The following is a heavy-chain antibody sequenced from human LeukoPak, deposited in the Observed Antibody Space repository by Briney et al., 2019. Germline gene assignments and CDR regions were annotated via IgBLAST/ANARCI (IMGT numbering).Heavy chain of an antibody. CDR3: ARVPARSTSINYFDY. D-gene: IGHD2-2*01. Sequence: PLASVKVSCKASGYTFTMYYMHWVRQAPGQGLEWMGWINPNSGGTNYAQKFQGRVTMTRDTSISTAYMELSRLRSDDTAVYYCARVPARSTSINYFDYWGQGALVIVSS. J-gene: IGHJ4*02. CDR1: GYTFTMYY. V-gene: IGHV1-2*02. CDR2: INPNSGGT.